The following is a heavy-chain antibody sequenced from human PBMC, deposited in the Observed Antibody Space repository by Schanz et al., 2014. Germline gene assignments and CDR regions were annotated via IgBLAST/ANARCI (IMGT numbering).Heavy chain of an antibody. CDR1: GFTFGDYA. J-gene: IGHJ4*02. V-gene: IGHV3-23*04. CDR3: AKSQGSSFDS. Sequence: EVQLAESGGGLVQPGGSLRLSCAASGFTFGDYAMTWVRQAPGKGLEWVSAINTGVNTYYADSVRGRFTMSRDNSKSTLYLQMSSLRAEDTAVYYCAKSQGSSFDSWGQGTLVTVSS. CDR2: INTGVNT. D-gene: IGHD6-13*01.